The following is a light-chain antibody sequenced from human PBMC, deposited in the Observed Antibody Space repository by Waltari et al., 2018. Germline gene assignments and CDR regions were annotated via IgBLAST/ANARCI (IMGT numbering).Light chain of an antibody. CDR1: SSDVGSYNY. CDR2: EVS. V-gene: IGLV2-14*01. J-gene: IGLJ1*01. CDR3: SSYTTSSTPYV. Sequence: QSALTQPASVSGSPGQSITISCTGTSSDVGSYNYVSWYQQHPGKGPKLLIYEVSNRPSGVSNRFSGSKSCNTASLTISGLQAEDEADYYCSSYTTSSTPYVFGTGTKVTVL.